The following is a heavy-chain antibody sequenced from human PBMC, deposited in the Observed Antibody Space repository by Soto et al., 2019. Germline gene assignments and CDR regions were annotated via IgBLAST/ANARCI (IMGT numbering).Heavy chain of an antibody. Sequence: QVQLVQSGAEVRKPGSAVRVSCKASGDTFNFYTINWVRQAPGLGLEWMGRVNPILTMSNYARKFGGRDTITADKSTTTAYMELRTLRSDDTAIYYCATSYGSGYRAFDYWGQGALVTVSS. V-gene: IGHV1-69*02. D-gene: IGHD3-10*01. J-gene: IGHJ4*02. CDR3: ATSYGSGYRAFDY. CDR2: VNPILTMS. CDR1: GDTFNFYT.